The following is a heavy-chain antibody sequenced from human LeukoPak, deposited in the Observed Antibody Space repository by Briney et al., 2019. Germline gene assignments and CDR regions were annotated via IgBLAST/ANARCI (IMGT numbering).Heavy chain of an antibody. CDR3: ARDPRGRYYYDSSGYSSLDY. J-gene: IGHJ4*02. V-gene: IGHV1-18*01. CDR2: ISAYNGNT. Sequence: GASVKVSCKASGYTFTSYGISRVRQAPGQGLEWMGWISAYNGNTNYAQKLQGRVTMTTDTSTSTAYMELRSLRSDDTAVYYCARDPRGRYYYDSSGYSSLDYWGQGTLVTVSS. CDR1: GYTFTSYG. D-gene: IGHD3-22*01.